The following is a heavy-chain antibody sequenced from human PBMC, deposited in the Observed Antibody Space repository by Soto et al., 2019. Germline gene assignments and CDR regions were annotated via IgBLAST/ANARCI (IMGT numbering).Heavy chain of an antibody. J-gene: IGHJ4*02. CDR3: ATRDTSRFY. CDR1: GFSISSHDW. CDR2: RHQRGKT. V-gene: IGHV4-4*02. D-gene: IGHD6-13*01. Sequence: QVQLQESGPGLVKPSGTLSLTCAVSGFSISSHDWWTWVRQPPGKGLEWIGERHQRGKTNYNSSLNSRVTISVDKSKNQFSLNLSSVTVTDTAVYDSATRDTSRFYWGQGTLVTVSS.